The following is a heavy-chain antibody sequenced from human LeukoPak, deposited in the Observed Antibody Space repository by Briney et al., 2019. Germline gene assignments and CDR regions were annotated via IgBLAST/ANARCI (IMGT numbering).Heavy chain of an antibody. CDR3: TRQWSYYGYYGYYYYYMDV. CDR2: IRSKANSYAT. V-gene: IGHV3-73*01. J-gene: IGHJ6*03. CDR1: GFTFSSYG. D-gene: IGHD1-26*01. Sequence: GRSLRLSCAASGFTFSSYGMHWVRQASGKGLEWVGRIRSKANSYATAYAASVKGRFTISRDDSKNTAYLQMNSLKTEDTAVYYCTRQWSYYGYYGYYYYYMDVWGKGTTVTVSS.